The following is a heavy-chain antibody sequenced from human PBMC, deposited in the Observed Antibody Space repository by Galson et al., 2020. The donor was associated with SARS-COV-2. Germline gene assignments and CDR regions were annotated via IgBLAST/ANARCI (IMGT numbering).Heavy chain of an antibody. V-gene: IGHV3-33*01. D-gene: IGHD6-19*01. J-gene: IGHJ4*02. Sequence: SLKISCAAPGFTFSDHAMHWVRQAPGKGLEWVAQLYFDGSEKYYGDSVKGRFTISRDSSKNTVYLQMNNLRADDTAVYYCARDGQSSSGWAFDYWGQGTLLTVSS. CDR2: LYFDGSEK. CDR3: ARDGQSSSGWAFDY. CDR1: GFTFSDHA.